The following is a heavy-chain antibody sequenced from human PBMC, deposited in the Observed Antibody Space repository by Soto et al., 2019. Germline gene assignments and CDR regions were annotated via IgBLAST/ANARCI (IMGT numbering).Heavy chain of an antibody. J-gene: IGHJ6*02. CDR1: GFTFSSST. V-gene: IGHV3-7*03. CDR2: IKEDGSEK. Sequence: GGSLRLSCAASGFTFSSSTMNWVRQAPGKGLEWVANIKEDGSEKDYVDPVKGRFTITRDNAKNSLYLQMNNLRAEDTAVYFCTRKRFGMDVWGQGTTVTVS. CDR3: TRKRFGMDV.